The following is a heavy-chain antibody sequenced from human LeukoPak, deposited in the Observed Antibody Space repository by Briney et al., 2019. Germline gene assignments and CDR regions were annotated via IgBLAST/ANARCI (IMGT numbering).Heavy chain of an antibody. Sequence: ASVKVSCKASGYTFTIYGFSWVRQAPGQGLEWMGWISAYNGNTNYAQKLQGRVTMTTDTSTSTAYMELRSLRSDDTAVYYCARDPDPWNWFDPWGQGTLVTISS. CDR3: ARDPDPWNWFDP. CDR2: ISAYNGNT. J-gene: IGHJ5*02. V-gene: IGHV1-18*01. D-gene: IGHD1-14*01. CDR1: GYTFTIYG.